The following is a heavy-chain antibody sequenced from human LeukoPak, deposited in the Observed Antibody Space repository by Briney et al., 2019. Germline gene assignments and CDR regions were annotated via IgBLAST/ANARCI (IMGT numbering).Heavy chain of an antibody. J-gene: IGHJ4*02. Sequence: PGGSLRLSCAASGFTFSSYAMSWVRQAPGKGLEWVSTISNSDGKTYYADSVKGRFAISRDNSKNTLYLQMNSLRAEDTAVYYCAKETSGSYPFYYFDYWGQGTLVTVSS. D-gene: IGHD3-10*01. V-gene: IGHV3-23*01. CDR3: AKETSGSYPFYYFDY. CDR1: GFTFSSYA. CDR2: ISNSDGKT.